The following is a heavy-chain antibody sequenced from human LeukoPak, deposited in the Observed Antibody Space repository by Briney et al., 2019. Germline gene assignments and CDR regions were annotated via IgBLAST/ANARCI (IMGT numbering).Heavy chain of an antibody. CDR3: TRDPDA. V-gene: IGHV3-66*01. CDR2: IYSGGET. CDR1: GFTVSNFY. Sequence: GGSLRLCCTASGFTVSNFYMSWVRQAPGKGLEWVSVIYSGGETFHANSVKGRFTLSRDTSKNTLYLQMNSLRAEDTAVYYCTRDPDAWGQGTLVTVSS. J-gene: IGHJ5*02.